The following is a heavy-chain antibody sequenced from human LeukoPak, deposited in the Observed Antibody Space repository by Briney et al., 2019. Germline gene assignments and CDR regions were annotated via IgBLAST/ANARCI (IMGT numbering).Heavy chain of an antibody. V-gene: IGHV3-23*01. CDR1: GLTFSNSA. D-gene: IGHD1-1*01. CDR2: ISGSGLST. CDR3: ATFGTTGISY. J-gene: IGHJ4*02. Sequence: GGSLRLSCAASGLTFSNSAMGWVRQAPGKGLEWVSSISGSGLSTYYADSLKGRFTISRDNSKNTLSLQMSTLRVEDTGTYYCATFGTTGISYWGQGALVTVSS.